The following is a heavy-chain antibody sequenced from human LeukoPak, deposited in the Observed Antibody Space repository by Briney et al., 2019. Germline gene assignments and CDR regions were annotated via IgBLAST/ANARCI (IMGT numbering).Heavy chain of an antibody. CDR2: ISSSSSYI. Sequence: PGGSLRLSCAASGFTFSSYSMKWVRQAPGKGLEWVSSISSSSSYIYYADSVKGRFTISRDNSKNTLYLQMNSLRAEDTAVYYCAKDRVYSSSSFDYWGQGTLVTVSS. CDR3: AKDRVYSSSSFDY. V-gene: IGHV3-21*04. CDR1: GFTFSSYS. D-gene: IGHD6-6*01. J-gene: IGHJ4*02.